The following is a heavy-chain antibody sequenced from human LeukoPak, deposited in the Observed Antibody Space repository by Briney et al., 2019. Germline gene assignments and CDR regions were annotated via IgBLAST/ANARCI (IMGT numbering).Heavy chain of an antibody. CDR3: ARGSGSYPFDN. J-gene: IGHJ4*02. Sequence: SETLSLTCAVSGYSISSGYYWGWIRQPPGKGLEWIGSIYHSGSTYYNPSLKSRVTISVDTSKNQFSLKLSAVTAADTTVYYCARGSGSYPFDNWGQGTLVTVSS. CDR2: IYHSGST. D-gene: IGHD3-10*01. CDR1: GYSISSGYY. V-gene: IGHV4-38-2*01.